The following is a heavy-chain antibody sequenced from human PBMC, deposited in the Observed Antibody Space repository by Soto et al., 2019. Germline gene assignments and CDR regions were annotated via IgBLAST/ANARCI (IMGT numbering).Heavy chain of an antibody. Sequence: GGSLRLSCAASGFNFINSYMSWVRQAPGKGLEWVSVIYSGGSTFYADSVKGRFTISRDNSNSKVSLEMNNLRAEDTAVYYCARDFTVYFDYWGQGALVTVSS. D-gene: IGHD4-4*01. CDR1: GFNFINSY. V-gene: IGHV3-53*01. J-gene: IGHJ4*02. CDR2: IYSGGST. CDR3: ARDFTVYFDY.